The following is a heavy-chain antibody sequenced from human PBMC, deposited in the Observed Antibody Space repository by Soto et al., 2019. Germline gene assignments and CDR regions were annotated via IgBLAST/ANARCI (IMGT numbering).Heavy chain of an antibody. CDR3: ARASSSSWYGRWYFDY. J-gene: IGHJ4*02. Sequence: GSLRLSCAASGFTFSSYAMHWVRQAPGKGLEWVAVISYDGSNKYYADPVKGRFTISRDNSKNTLYLQMNSLRAEDTAVYYCARASSSSWYGRWYFDYWGQGTLVTVSS. D-gene: IGHD6-13*01. CDR1: GFTFSSYA. V-gene: IGHV3-30-3*01. CDR2: ISYDGSNK.